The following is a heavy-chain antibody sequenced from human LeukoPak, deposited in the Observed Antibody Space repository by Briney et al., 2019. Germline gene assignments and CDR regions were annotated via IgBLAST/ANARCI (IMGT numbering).Heavy chain of an antibody. D-gene: IGHD3-3*01. CDR1: GGSISSSSYY. CDR3: ARPHGNYDFWSGYSGGAFDI. CDR2: IYYSGST. J-gene: IGHJ3*02. Sequence: SETLSLTCTVSGGSISSSSYYWGWIRQPPGKGLEWIGSIYYSGSTYYHPSLKSRVTISVDTSKNQFSLKLSSVTAADTAVYYCARPHGNYDFWSGYSGGAFDIWGQGTMVTVSS. V-gene: IGHV4-39*01.